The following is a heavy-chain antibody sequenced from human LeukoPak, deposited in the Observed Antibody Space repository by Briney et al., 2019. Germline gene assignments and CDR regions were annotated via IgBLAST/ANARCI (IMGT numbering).Heavy chain of an antibody. J-gene: IGHJ4*02. Sequence: SETLSLTCAVYGGSFSGYYWCWIRQPPGKGLEWIGEINHSGSTNYNPSLKSRVTISVDTSKNQFSLKLSSVTAADTAVYYCARGQNSEVDYWGQGTLVTVSS. CDR3: ARGQNSEVDY. D-gene: IGHD4-23*01. CDR1: GGSFSGYY. V-gene: IGHV4-34*01. CDR2: INHSGST.